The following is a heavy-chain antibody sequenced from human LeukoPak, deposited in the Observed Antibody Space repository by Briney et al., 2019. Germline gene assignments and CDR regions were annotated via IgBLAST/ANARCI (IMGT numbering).Heavy chain of an antibody. CDR1: GGSFSDHY. D-gene: IGHD2-8*01. CDR2: IDHRGTT. CDR3: ARGGIWYHDY. Sequence: PSETLSLTCAAYGGSFSDHYWSWIRQPPGKGLEWIGEIDHRGTTNYNPSLKSRVTISVDTSKNQFSLNLSSVTAADTAVYYCARGGIWYHDYWGQGTLVTVSS. V-gene: IGHV4-34*01. J-gene: IGHJ4*02.